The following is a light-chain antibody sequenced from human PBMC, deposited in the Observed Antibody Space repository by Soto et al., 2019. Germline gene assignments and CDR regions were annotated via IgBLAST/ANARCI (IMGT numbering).Light chain of an antibody. CDR2: GVR. CDR1: PTDIGGYEY. Sequence: QSALTQPTSVSGSPGQSIAISCTGNPTDIGGYEYVSWYQQHPGKAPRLLIHGVRNRPPGISSRFSGSKSGLTASLTISGLQAEDEADYYCCSYASSSTFVFGTGTKVTVL. V-gene: IGLV2-14*01. J-gene: IGLJ1*01. CDR3: CSYASSSTFV.